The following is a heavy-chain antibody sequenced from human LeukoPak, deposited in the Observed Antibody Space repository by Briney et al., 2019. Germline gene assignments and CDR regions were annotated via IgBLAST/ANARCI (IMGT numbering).Heavy chain of an antibody. J-gene: IGHJ4*02. D-gene: IGHD5-18*01. CDR2: INHSGST. CDR1: GGSFSGYY. CDR3: ARAVDTAMANFDY. V-gene: IGHV4-34*01. Sequence: SETLSLTCAVYGGSFSGYYWSWIRQPPGKGLEWIGEINHSGSTNYNPSLKSRVTISVDMSKNPFSLKLSSVTAADTAVYYCARAVDTAMANFDYWGQGTLVTVSS.